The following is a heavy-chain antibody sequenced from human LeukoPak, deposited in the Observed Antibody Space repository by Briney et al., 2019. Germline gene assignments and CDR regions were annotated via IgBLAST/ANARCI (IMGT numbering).Heavy chain of an antibody. Sequence: SETLSLTCTVSGGSISSYYWSWIRQPPGKGLEWIGYIYYSGSTDYNPSLKSRVTISVDTSKNQFSLKLSSVTAADTAVYYCASTYRYFDRPGPVRTAPRSYYYGMDVWGQGTTVTVSS. D-gene: IGHD3-16*02. CDR2: IYYSGST. V-gene: IGHV4-59*01. J-gene: IGHJ6*02. CDR1: GGSISSYY. CDR3: ASTYRYFDRPGPVRTAPRSYYYGMDV.